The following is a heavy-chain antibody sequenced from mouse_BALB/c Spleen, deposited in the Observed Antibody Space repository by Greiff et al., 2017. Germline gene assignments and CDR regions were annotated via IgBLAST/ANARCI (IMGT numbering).Heavy chain of an antibody. CDR2: INPDSSTI. CDR1: GFDFSRYW. D-gene: IGHD2-10*02. Sequence: EVKLQESGGGLVQPGGSLKLSCAASGFDFSRYWMSWVRQAPGKGLEWIGEINPDSSTINYTPSLKDKFIISRDNAKNTLYLQMSKVRSEDTALYYCAREGEYGNYWFAYWGQGTLVTVSA. CDR3: AREGEYGNYWFAY. J-gene: IGHJ3*01. V-gene: IGHV4-1*02.